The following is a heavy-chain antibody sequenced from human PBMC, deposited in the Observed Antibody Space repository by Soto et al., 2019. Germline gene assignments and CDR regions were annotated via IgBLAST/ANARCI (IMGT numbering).Heavy chain of an antibody. V-gene: IGHV3-7*03. D-gene: IGHD5-18*01. CDR2: IKQDGSEK. CDR1: GFIFSDYW. Sequence: EVKLVESGGALVRPGGSLRLSCAASGFIFSDYWMTWVRQAPGRGLEWLANIKQDGSEKYYVDSVKGRLTISRDNARNSLYLQMNSLRAEDTAVYYCAKSPGATRFTYGPLDSWGQGTLVTVSS. CDR3: AKSPGATRFTYGPLDS. J-gene: IGHJ4*02.